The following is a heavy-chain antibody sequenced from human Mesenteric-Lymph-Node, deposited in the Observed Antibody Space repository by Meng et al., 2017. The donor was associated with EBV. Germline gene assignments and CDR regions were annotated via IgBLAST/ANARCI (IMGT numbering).Heavy chain of an antibody. V-gene: IGHV2-5*02. J-gene: IGHJ4*02. D-gene: IGHD3-9*01. CDR1: GFSFNSCGVG. Sequence: QITLKESGPTLVKPTQTPTLTCTLSGFSFNSCGVGVGWIRQPPGKALEWLAVIYWDDDKRYNPSLRSRLTITKDTSDNQVVISVTNMDPVDTATYYCARHLDGTGFYVYWGQGILVTVSS. CDR3: ARHLDGTGFYVY. CDR2: IYWDDDK.